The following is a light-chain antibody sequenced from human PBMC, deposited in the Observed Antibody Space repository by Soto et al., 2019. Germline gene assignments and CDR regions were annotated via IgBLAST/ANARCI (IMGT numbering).Light chain of an antibody. CDR2: DAS. CDR1: QSISQS. CDR3: QQYFSDST. Sequence: DIQMTQSPSSLSASVGDRVTITCRASQSISQSLAWYQQKPGKAPNLLIYDASTLEGGIPSKFSGSGSGTKFTLTIRSLQPDDFATYYCQQYFSDSTFGQGTKLGIK. J-gene: IGKJ2*01. V-gene: IGKV1-5*01.